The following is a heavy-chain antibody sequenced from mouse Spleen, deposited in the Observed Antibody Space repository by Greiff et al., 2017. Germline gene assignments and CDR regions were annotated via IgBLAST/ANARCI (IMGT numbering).Heavy chain of an antibody. CDR2: INPSNGGT. V-gene: IGHV1S81*02. Sequence: VQLQQSGAELVKPGASVKLSCKASGYTFTSYYMYWVKQRPGQGLEWIGEINPSNGGTNCNEKFKSKATLTVDKSSSTAYMQLSSLTSEDSAVYYCTRKARALYAMDYWGQGTSVTVSS. CDR3: TRKARALYAMDY. D-gene: IGHD3-1*01. J-gene: IGHJ4*01. CDR1: GYTFTSYY.